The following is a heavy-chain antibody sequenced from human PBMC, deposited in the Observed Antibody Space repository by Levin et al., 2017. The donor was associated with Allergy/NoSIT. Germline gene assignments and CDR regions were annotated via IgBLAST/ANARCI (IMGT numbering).Heavy chain of an antibody. CDR2: ISGSGGST. CDR1: GFTFSSYA. Sequence: GESLKISCAASGFTFSSYAMSWVRQAPGKGLEWVSAISGSGGSTYYADSVKGRFTISRDNSKNTLYLQMNSLRAEDTAVYYCAKDLYYDISSGFDPWGQGTLVTVSS. J-gene: IGHJ5*02. CDR3: AKDLYYDISSGFDP. D-gene: IGHD3-9*01. V-gene: IGHV3-23*01.